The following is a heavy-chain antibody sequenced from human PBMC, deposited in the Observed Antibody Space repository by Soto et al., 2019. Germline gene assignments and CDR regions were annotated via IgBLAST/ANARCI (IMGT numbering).Heavy chain of an antibody. CDR1: GFTFSSYA. J-gene: IGHJ4*02. D-gene: IGHD3-22*01. CDR2: ISYDGSNK. V-gene: IGHV3-30-3*01. CDR3: ARGYYDSSGYYGI. Sequence: QVQLVESGGGVVQPGRSLRLSCAASGFTFSSYAMHWVRQAPGKGLEGVAVISYDGSNKYYADSVKGRFTISRDNSKNTLYLQMNSLRAEDTAVYYCARGYYDSSGYYGIWGQGTLVTVSS.